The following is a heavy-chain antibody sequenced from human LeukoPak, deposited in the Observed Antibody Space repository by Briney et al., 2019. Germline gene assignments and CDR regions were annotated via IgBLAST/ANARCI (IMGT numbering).Heavy chain of an antibody. Sequence: PSETLSLTCTVSGGSISSSSYYWGWIRQPPGKGLEWIGSIYYSGSTYYNPSLKSRVTISVDTSKNQFSLKLSSVTAADTAVYYCGRDGYNWDAFDIWGQGTMVTVSS. CDR1: GGSISSSSYY. V-gene: IGHV4-39*01. D-gene: IGHD5-24*01. CDR2: IYYSGST. J-gene: IGHJ3*02. CDR3: GRDGYNWDAFDI.